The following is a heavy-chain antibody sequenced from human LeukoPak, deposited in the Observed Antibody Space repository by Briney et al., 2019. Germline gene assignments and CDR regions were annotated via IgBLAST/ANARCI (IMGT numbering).Heavy chain of an antibody. J-gene: IGHJ6*03. CDR1: GGSISSYY. CDR3: ARDGPTYDFWSGYYNYYYYMDV. D-gene: IGHD3-3*01. CDR2: IYTSGST. Sequence: SETLSLTCTVAGGSISSYYWSWIRQPAGKGLEWIGRIYTSGSTNYNPSLKSRVTMSVDTSKNQFSLKLSSVTAADTAVYYCARDGPTYDFWSGYYNYYYYMDVWGKGTTVTVS. V-gene: IGHV4-4*07.